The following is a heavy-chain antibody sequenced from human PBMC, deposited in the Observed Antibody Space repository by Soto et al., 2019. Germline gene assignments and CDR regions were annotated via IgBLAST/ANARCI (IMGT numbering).Heavy chain of an antibody. CDR1: GFTFSSYG. CDR2: IWYDGSNK. J-gene: IGHJ4*02. Sequence: QVQLVESGGGVVQPGRSLRLSCAASGFTFSSYGMHWVRQAPGKGLEWVAVIWYDGSNKYYADSVKGRFTIFRDNSKNTLYLQMNSLRAEDTAVYYCARVGSVVVAATDDYWGQGTLVTVSS. D-gene: IGHD2-15*01. CDR3: ARVGSVVVAATDDY. V-gene: IGHV3-33*01.